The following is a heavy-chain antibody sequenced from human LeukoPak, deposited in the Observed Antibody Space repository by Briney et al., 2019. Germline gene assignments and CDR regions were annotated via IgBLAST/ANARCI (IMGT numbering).Heavy chain of an antibody. V-gene: IGHV5-51*07. Sequence: GESLKISCKGSGHIFATYWIGWVHQMPGKGLEWMGIIYPGDSDTRYSPSFQGQVTISADQSISTAYLQWSSLKASDTAIYYCARTANLRSAGYVDWGQGTLVTVSS. CDR2: IYPGDSDT. J-gene: IGHJ4*02. CDR1: GHIFATYW. CDR3: ARTANLRSAGYVD. D-gene: IGHD3-9*01.